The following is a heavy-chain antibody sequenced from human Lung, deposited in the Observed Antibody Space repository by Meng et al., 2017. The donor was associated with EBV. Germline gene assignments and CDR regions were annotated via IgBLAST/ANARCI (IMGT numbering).Heavy chain of an antibody. CDR3: ARVSKGGSYRFDP. J-gene: IGHJ5*02. D-gene: IGHD1-26*01. Sequence: QVPLVQSGAEVKKPGASVRVSCKASGYTFNTYYMHWVRQAPGQGLEWMGVINPSGGSSIYAQRFQGRVTMTSDTSTTTVYMDLSSLRSGDTAVYYCARVSKGGSYRFDPWGQGTLVTVSS. CDR1: GYTFNTYY. V-gene: IGHV1-46*02. CDR2: INPSGGSS.